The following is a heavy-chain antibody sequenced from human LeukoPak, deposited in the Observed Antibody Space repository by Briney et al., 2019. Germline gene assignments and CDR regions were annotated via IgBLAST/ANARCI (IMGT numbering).Heavy chain of an antibody. V-gene: IGHV1-2*02. CDR2: INPNSGGT. CDR3: ARGPLSRGYFDY. CDR1: GYTFTGYY. Sequence: ASVKVSCKASGYTFTGYYMHWVRQAPGQGLEWMGWINPNSGGTNYAQKFRGRVTMTRDTSISTAYMELSRLRSDDTAVYYCARGPLSRGYFDYWGQGTLVTVSS. D-gene: IGHD5/OR15-5a*01. J-gene: IGHJ4*02.